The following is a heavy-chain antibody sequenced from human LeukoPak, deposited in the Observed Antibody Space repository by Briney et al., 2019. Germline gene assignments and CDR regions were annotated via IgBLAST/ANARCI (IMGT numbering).Heavy chain of an antibody. CDR3: AKDLGGSYYYAFDI. V-gene: IGHV3-21*04. Sequence: GGSLRLSCTASGFTFNTYTMNWVRQAPGKGLEWVSSISSSSSYIYYSDSVKGRFTISRHNAKNSLYLQMNSLRAEDTALYYCAKDLGGSYYYAFDIWGQGTMVTVSS. D-gene: IGHD1-26*01. CDR1: GFTFNTYT. J-gene: IGHJ3*02. CDR2: ISSSSSYI.